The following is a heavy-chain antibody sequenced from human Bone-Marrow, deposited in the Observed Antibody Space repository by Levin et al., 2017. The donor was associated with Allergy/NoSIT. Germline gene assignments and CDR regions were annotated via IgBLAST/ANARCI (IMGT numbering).Heavy chain of an antibody. CDR3: ARVGSRSSTAFEL. CDR1: GDSVSSNSAA. CDR2: TYYRSKWYN. J-gene: IGHJ3*01. D-gene: IGHD6-6*01. V-gene: IGHV6-1*01. Sequence: SQTLSLTCGISGDSVSSNSAAWNWIRQSPSRGLEWLGRTYYRSKWYNDYAISVKSRINIIPDTSRNQFSLQLNSVTPEDTAVYYCARVGSRSSTAFELWGQGTKVTVAS.